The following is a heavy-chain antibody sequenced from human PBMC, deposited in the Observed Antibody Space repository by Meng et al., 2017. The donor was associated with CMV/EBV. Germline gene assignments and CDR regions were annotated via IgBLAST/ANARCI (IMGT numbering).Heavy chain of an antibody. V-gene: IGHV3-21*01. CDR3: ARGYYGSGSYFPSFDY. CDR1: GFTFSSYS. Sequence: GVSLRLSCAASGFTFSSYSMNWVRQAPGKGLEWVSSISSSSYIYYADSVKGRFTISRDNAKNSLYLQMNSLRAEDTAVYYCARGYYGSGSYFPSFDYWGQGTLVTVSS. J-gene: IGHJ4*02. CDR2: ISSSSYI. D-gene: IGHD3-10*01.